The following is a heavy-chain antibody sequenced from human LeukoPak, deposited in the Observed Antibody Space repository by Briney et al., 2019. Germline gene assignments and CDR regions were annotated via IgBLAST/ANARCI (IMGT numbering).Heavy chain of an antibody. CDR2: ISYDGTNT. CDR1: GFTFSNYA. J-gene: IGHJ4*02. D-gene: IGHD6-19*01. Sequence: GRSLRLSCAASGFTFSNYALHWVRQAPGKGLEWVAVISYDGTNTYYTDSVKGRFTISRDNSKNTLYLQMNSLRTEDTAVYYCARDLCSSGWRPDYWGQGTLVTVSS. CDR3: ARDLCSSGWRPDY. V-gene: IGHV3-30-3*01.